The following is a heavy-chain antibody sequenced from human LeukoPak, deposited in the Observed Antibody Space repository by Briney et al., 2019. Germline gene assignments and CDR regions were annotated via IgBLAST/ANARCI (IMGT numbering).Heavy chain of an antibody. CDR1: GGSISSNSYY. CDR2: IYYSGST. J-gene: IGHJ4*02. V-gene: IGHV4-39*07. D-gene: IGHD4-17*01. CDR3: ARGYGDYDY. Sequence: PSETLSLTCTVSGGSISSNSYYWGWIRQPPGKGLKWIGSIYYSGSTYYNPSLKSRVTISVDTSKNQFSLKLSSVTAADTAVYYCARGYGDYDYWGQGALVTVSS.